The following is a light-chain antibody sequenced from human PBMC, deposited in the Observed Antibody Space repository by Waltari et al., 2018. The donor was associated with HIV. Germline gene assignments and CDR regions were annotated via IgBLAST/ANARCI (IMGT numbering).Light chain of an antibody. V-gene: IGLV2-14*01. Sequence: QSALTQPASVSGSPGQSITISCTGASSDVGCYDCSSCYQQHPGKAPRLIIYEVTNRPSGVSNRFFGSKSANTASLTISGLQADDEADYYCSYTGTNSLHFGGGTKVTVL. CDR1: SSDVGCYDC. CDR2: EVT. CDR3: CSYTGTNSLH. J-gene: IGLJ2*01.